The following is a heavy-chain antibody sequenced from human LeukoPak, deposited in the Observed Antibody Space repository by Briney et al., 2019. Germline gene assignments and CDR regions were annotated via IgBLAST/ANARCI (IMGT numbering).Heavy chain of an antibody. CDR2: ISYDGSNK. Sequence: GGSLRLSCAASGFTFSSYAMHWVRQAPGKGLEWVAVISYDGSNKYYADSVKGRFTISRDNSKNTLYLQMNSLRAEDTAVYYCARDLNYYGSGSLDAFDIWGQGTMVTVSS. J-gene: IGHJ3*02. V-gene: IGHV3-30-3*01. D-gene: IGHD3-10*01. CDR1: GFTFSSYA. CDR3: ARDLNYYGSGSLDAFDI.